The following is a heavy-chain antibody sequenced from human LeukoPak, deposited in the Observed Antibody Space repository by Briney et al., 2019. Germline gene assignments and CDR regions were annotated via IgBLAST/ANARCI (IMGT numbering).Heavy chain of an antibody. CDR3: ARTKTTVTASLGY. CDR2: INPNSGGT. Sequence: ASVKVSCKASGYTFTGYYMHWVRQAPGQGLEWMGWINPNSGGTNSAQKFQGRVTMTRNTSISTAYMELSSLRSEDTAVYYCARTKTTVTASLGYWGQGTLVTVSS. CDR1: GYTFTGYY. D-gene: IGHD4-17*01. J-gene: IGHJ4*02. V-gene: IGHV1-2*02.